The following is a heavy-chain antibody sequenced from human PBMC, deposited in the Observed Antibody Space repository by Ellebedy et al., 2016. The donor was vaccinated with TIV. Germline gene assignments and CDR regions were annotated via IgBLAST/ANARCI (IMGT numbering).Heavy chain of an antibody. CDR2: ISGSGGNT. CDR3: ARDPVGVGPAFDI. Sequence: PGGSLRLSCAASGLTFSSHAMSWVRQAPGKGLEWVSSISGSGGNTYYADSVKGRFTISRDNYKDTLYLQVNSLRAEDTAVYYCARDPVGVGPAFDIWGQGTMVTVSS. V-gene: IGHV3-23*01. D-gene: IGHD4-23*01. CDR1: GLTFSSHA. J-gene: IGHJ3*02.